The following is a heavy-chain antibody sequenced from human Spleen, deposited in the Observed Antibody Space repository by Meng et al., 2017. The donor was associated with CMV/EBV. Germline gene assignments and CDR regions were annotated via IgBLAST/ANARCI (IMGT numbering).Heavy chain of an antibody. CDR3: AKHSIFGVVTSNTPGY. CDR2: LSGSGGST. CDR1: GFTFSSYA. Sequence: GESLKISWAASGFTFSSYAMSWVRQAPGKGLEWVAALSGSGGSTYYADSVKGRFTISRDNSKNTLSLQMNSLRAEDTAVYYCAKHSIFGVVTSNTPGYWGQGTLVTVSS. J-gene: IGHJ4*02. D-gene: IGHD3-3*01. V-gene: IGHV3-23*01.